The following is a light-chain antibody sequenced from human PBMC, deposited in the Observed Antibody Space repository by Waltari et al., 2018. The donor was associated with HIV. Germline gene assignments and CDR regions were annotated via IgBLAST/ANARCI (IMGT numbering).Light chain of an antibody. CDR2: ENN. J-gene: IGLJ3*02. CDR1: HSNIGNNF. CDR3: ATWDNSLRAM. V-gene: IGLV1-51*01. Sequence: PPSVSAAPGQKVTISCSGSHSNIGNNFVSWYQHLPGTAPKLLIYENNRRPSRIPDRFSASKTGTSATLGITGLQTGDEAIYYCATWDNSLRAMFGGGTKLTVL.